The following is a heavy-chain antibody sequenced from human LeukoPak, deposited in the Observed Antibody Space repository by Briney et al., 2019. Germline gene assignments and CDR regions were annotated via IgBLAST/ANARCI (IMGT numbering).Heavy chain of an antibody. V-gene: IGHV3-48*03. CDR3: ARGGYSGYVAKSTYFDY. J-gene: IGHJ4*02. D-gene: IGHD5-12*01. CDR1: GFTFSSYE. Sequence: PGGSLRLSCAASGFTFSSYEMNWVRQAPGKRLEWVSYISSSGSTIYYADSVKGRFTISRDDAKNSLYLQMNSLRAEDTAVYYCARGGYSGYVAKSTYFDYWGQGTLVTVSS. CDR2: ISSSGSTI.